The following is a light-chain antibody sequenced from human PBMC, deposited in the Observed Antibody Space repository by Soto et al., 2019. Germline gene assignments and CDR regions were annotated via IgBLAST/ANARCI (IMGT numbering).Light chain of an antibody. J-gene: IGLJ2*01. CDR2: EVY. CDR3: SSYTITNTPLVV. Sequence: QSVLTQPASVSGSPGQSITISCTGTSSDVGGYNFVSWYQQHPGKAPKLIIYEVYHRPSGVSNRFSGSKSGNTASQPISGLQAEDEADYPCSSYTITNTPLVVFGGGTKLTVL. CDR1: SSDVGGYNF. V-gene: IGLV2-14*03.